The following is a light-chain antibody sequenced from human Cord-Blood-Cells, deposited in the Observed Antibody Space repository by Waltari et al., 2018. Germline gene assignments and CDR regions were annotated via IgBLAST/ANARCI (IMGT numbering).Light chain of an antibody. V-gene: IGKV1-5*03. CDR3: QQYNSYST. Sequence: DIQMTQSPSTLSASVGDRVPIPCRASQSISSRLAWYQQKPGKAPKLLIYKASSLESGVPSRFSGSGSGTEFTLTISSLQPYDFATYYCQQYNSYSTFGQGTKVEIK. CDR1: QSISSR. J-gene: IGKJ1*01. CDR2: KAS.